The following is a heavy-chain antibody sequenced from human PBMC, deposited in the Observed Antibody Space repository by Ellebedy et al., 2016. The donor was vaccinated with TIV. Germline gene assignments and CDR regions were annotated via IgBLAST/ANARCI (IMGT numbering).Heavy chain of an antibody. CDR3: AGGISVAGTSLGF. CDR2: IYSSGGT. V-gene: IGHV3-53*01. CDR1: GFTVSSNY. J-gene: IGHJ4*02. Sequence: GESLKISCEASGFTVSSNYMSWVRQAPGRGLEWVSTIYSSGGTYYAGSVKGRCTISRDNSKNTLYLQMNSLRAEDTAVYYCAGGISVAGTSLGFWGQGTLVTVSS. D-gene: IGHD6-19*01.